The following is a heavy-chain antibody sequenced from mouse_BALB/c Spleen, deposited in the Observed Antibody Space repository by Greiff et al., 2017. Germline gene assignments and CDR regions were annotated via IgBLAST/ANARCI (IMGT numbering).Heavy chain of an antibody. V-gene: IGHV3-8*02. CDR3: ARGGNYRYYYAMDY. J-gene: IGHJ4*01. CDR1: GDSITSGY. Sequence: DVKLVESGPSLVKPSQTLSLTCSVTGDSITSGYWNWIRKFPGNKLEYMGYISYSGSTYYNPSLKSRISITRDTSKNQYYLQLNSVTTEDTATYYCARGGNYRYYYAMDYWGQGTSVTVSS. CDR2: ISYSGST. D-gene: IGHD2-1*01.